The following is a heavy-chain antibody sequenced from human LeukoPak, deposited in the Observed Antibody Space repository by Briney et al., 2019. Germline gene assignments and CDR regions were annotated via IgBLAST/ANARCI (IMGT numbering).Heavy chain of an antibody. CDR3: ARGGSYSGLDY. Sequence: SETLSLTCTVSGGSISSYYWSWFRQPPGKGLEWIGYIYYSGSTNYNPSLKSRVTISVDTSKNQFSLKLSSVTAADTAVYYCARGGSYSGLDYWGQGTLVTVSS. V-gene: IGHV4-59*08. J-gene: IGHJ4*02. CDR2: IYYSGST. D-gene: IGHD1-26*01. CDR1: GGSISSYY.